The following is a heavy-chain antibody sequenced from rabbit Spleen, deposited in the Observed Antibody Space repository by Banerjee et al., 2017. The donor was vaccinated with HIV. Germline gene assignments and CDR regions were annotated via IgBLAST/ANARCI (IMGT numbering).Heavy chain of an antibody. CDR3: ARETSSGWGIVSFYFSL. J-gene: IGHJ4*01. CDR1: GFSFSSNW. Sequence: QEQLVESGGGLVQPEGSLTLTCTVSGFSFSSNWICWVRQAPGKGLEWIACIDTNDGDTDYANWPKGRFTISKTSSTTVTLQMTSLTAADTATYFCARETSSGWGIVSFYFSLWGPGTLVTVS. D-gene: IGHD4-1*01. V-gene: IGHV1S45*01. CDR2: IDTNDGDT.